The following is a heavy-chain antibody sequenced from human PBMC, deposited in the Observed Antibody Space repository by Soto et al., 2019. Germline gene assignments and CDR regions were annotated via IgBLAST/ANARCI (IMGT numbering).Heavy chain of an antibody. CDR1: GHTFTSYY. Sequence: ASVKVSCKASGHTFTSYYMHWVRQAPGQGLEWMGIINPSGGSTSYAQKFQGRVTMTRDTSTSTVYMELSSLRSEDTAVYYCARDLDVAAAGYYYGMDVWGQGTTVTVSS. D-gene: IGHD6-13*01. CDR3: ARDLDVAAAGYYYGMDV. V-gene: IGHV1-46*01. CDR2: INPSGGST. J-gene: IGHJ6*02.